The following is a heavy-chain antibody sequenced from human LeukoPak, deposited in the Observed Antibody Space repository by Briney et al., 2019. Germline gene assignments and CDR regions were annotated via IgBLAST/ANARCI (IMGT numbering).Heavy chain of an antibody. J-gene: IGHJ4*02. CDR3: ARVVYVVCDY. CDR1: GGSISSSSYY. Sequence: SETLSLTCTVSGGSISSSSYYWGWIRQPPGRGLEWIGSIYYSGSTYYNPSLKSRVTISVDTSKNQFSLKLSSVTAADTAVYYCARVVYVVCDYWGQGTLVTVSS. V-gene: IGHV4-39*01. D-gene: IGHD2-8*02. CDR2: IYYSGST.